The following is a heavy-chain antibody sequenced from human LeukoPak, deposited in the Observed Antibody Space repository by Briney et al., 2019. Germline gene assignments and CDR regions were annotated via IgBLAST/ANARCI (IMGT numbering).Heavy chain of an antibody. CDR1: GFTFSTYG. Sequence: TGGSLRLSCAASGFTFSTYGMSWVRQAPGKGLEWVSAISGSGGSTYYADSVKGRFTISRDNSKNTLYLQMNSLRAEDTAVYYCAKDFARCSGGSCYPYYFDYWGQGTLVTVSS. V-gene: IGHV3-23*01. CDR2: ISGSGGST. CDR3: AKDFARCSGGSCYPYYFDY. D-gene: IGHD2-15*01. J-gene: IGHJ4*02.